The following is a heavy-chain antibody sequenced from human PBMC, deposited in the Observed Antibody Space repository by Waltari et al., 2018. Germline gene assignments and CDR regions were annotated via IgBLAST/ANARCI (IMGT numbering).Heavy chain of an antibody. V-gene: IGHV3-23*04. CDR3: AKGSSWSTSRGVDS. CDR2: ISSGGST. Sequence: EVQLVESGGGLAKPGGSLRLSCAASGFTFSSYAMHWVRQAPGKGLEWVSAISSGGSTYYADSVKGRFTISRDNSKNTLSLQMNSLRAEDTAVYYCAKGSSWSTSRGVDSWGQGVVVTVSS. CDR1: GFTFSSYA. D-gene: IGHD6-13*01. J-gene: IGHJ4*03.